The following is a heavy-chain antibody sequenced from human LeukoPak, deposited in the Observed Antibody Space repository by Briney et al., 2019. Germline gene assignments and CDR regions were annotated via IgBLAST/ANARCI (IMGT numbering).Heavy chain of an antibody. V-gene: IGHV4-59*01. CDR2: IYYSGST. Sequence: SETLSLTYTVSGGSISSYYWSWMRQPPGKGLEWIGYIYYSGSTNYNPSLKSRVTISVDTSKNQFSLKLSSVTAADTAVYYCARDRVTISMNAFDIWGQGTMVTVSS. J-gene: IGHJ3*02. CDR3: ARDRVTISMNAFDI. CDR1: GGSISSYY. D-gene: IGHD3-10*01.